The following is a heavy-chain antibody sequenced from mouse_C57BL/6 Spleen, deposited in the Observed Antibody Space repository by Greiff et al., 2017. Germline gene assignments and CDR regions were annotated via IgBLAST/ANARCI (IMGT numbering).Heavy chain of an antibody. D-gene: IGHD2-5*01. J-gene: IGHJ4*01. CDR1: GFSLTSYG. Sequence: QVQLKESGPGLVQPSQSLSITCTVSGFSLTSYGVHWVRQSPGKGLEWLGVIWSGGSTDYNAAFISRLSISKDNSKSQVFFKMNSLQADDTAIYYCARPTIVTTDYAMDYWGQGTSVTVSS. CDR2: IWSGGST. V-gene: IGHV2-2*01. CDR3: ARPTIVTTDYAMDY.